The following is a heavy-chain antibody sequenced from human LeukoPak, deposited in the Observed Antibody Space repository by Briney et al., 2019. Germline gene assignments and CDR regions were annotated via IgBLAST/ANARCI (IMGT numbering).Heavy chain of an antibody. J-gene: IGHJ4*02. D-gene: IGHD3-3*01. CDR1: GFTFSSYA. CDR2: ISYDGSNK. V-gene: IGHV3-30*04. Sequence: GGSLRLSCAASGFTFSSYAMHWVRQAPGKGLEWVAVISYDGSNKYYADSVKGRFTISRDNSKNTLYLQMNSLRAEDTAVYYCARAGRRLFGVLIPLSFDYWGQGTLVTVSS. CDR3: ARAGRRLFGVLIPLSFDY.